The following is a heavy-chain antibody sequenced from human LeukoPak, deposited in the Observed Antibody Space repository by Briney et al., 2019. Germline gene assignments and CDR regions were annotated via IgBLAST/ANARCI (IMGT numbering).Heavy chain of an antibody. CDR3: AREHYDILTGYPNWFDP. D-gene: IGHD3-9*01. J-gene: IGHJ5*02. Sequence: GSLRLSCAASGFTVSSNYMSWVRQAPGKGLEWVSVIYSGGSTYYADSVKGRFTISRDNSKNTLYLQMNSLRAEDTAVYYCAREHYDILTGYPNWFDPWGQGTLVTVSS. V-gene: IGHV3-66*01. CDR1: GFTVSSNY. CDR2: IYSGGST.